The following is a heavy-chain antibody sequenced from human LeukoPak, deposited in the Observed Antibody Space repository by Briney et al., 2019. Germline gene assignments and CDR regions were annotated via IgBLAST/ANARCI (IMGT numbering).Heavy chain of an antibody. Sequence: GRSLRLSYAASGFTFSSYGMHWVRQAPGKGLEWVAVIWYDGSNKYYADSVKDRFTISRDNSKNTLYLQMNSLRAEDTAVYYCASDYFVGSPRYYYGMDVWGQGTTVTVSS. J-gene: IGHJ6*02. CDR2: IWYDGSNK. V-gene: IGHV3-33*01. CDR3: ASDYFVGSPRYYYGMDV. CDR1: GFTFSSYG. D-gene: IGHD2-15*01.